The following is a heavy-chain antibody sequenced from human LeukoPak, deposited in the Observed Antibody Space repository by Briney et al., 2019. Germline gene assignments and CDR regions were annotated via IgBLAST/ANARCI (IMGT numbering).Heavy chain of an antibody. V-gene: IGHV1-46*01. CDR3: AREFDGSSLY. D-gene: IGHD6-6*01. J-gene: IGHJ4*02. CDR1: GGTFSSYA. CDR2: INPSGGST. Sequence: ASVKVSCKASGGTFSSYAISWVRQAPGQGLEWMGIINPSGGSTSYAQKFQGRVTMTRDTSTSTVYMELSSLRSEDTAVYYCAREFDGSSLYWGQGTLVTVSS.